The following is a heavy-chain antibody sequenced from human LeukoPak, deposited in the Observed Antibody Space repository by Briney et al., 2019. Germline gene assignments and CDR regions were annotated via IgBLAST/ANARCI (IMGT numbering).Heavy chain of an antibody. J-gene: IGHJ5*02. CDR3: ARGDYCSGGSCYSDGSHNWFDP. Sequence: SQTLSLTCAISGDSVSSNSAAWNCIRQSPSRGLEWLGRTYYRSKWYNDYAVSVKSRITINPDTSKNQFSLQLNSVTPEDTAVYYCARGDYCSGGSCYSDGSHNWFDPWGQGTLVTVSS. V-gene: IGHV6-1*01. CDR1: GDSVSSNSAA. D-gene: IGHD2-15*01. CDR2: TYYRSKWYN.